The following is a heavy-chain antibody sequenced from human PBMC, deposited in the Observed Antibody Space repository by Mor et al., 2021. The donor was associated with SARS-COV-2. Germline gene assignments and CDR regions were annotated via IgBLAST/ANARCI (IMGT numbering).Heavy chain of an antibody. CDR3: ARYPGGYSYGSPYYFDY. V-gene: IGHV4-34*01. J-gene: IGHJ4*02. Sequence: LKSRVTISVDTSKNQFSLKLSSVTAADTAVYYCARYPGGYSYGSPYYFDYWGRGTPVTVSS. D-gene: IGHD5-18*01.